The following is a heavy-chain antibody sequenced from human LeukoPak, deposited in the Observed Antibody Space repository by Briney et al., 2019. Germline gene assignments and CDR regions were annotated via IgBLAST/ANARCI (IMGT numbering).Heavy chain of an antibody. V-gene: IGHV3-23*01. CDR2: ISGSGGST. D-gene: IGHD6-19*01. CDR1: GFAFSSYA. Sequence: SGGSLRPSWAASGFAFSSYAMSWVRQAPGKGLEWVSAISGSGGSTYYADSVKGRFTISRDNSKNTLYLQMNSLRAEDTAVYYCAKFRADSSGWPFDYWGQGTLVTVSS. CDR3: AKFRADSSGWPFDY. J-gene: IGHJ4*02.